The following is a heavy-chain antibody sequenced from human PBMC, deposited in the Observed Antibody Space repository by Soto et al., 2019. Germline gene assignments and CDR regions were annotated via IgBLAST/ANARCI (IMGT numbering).Heavy chain of an antibody. CDR2: IYYSGNT. CDR3: ARRYGYSFDY. CDR1: GGPISSYY. V-gene: IGHV4-59*08. D-gene: IGHD1-1*01. J-gene: IGHJ4*02. Sequence: PSETLSLTCTVSGGPISSYYCSWIRQPPGKGLEWIGYIYYSGNTNYNPSLKSRVTISVDTSKNQFSLKLSSVTAADTAVYYCARRYGYSFDYWGQGTLVTVSS.